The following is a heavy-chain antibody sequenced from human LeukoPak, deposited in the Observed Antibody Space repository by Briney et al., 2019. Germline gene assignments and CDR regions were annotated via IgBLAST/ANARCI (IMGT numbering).Heavy chain of an antibody. CDR2: IYYSGST. CDR1: GGSISSYY. V-gene: IGHV4-59*08. Sequence: ASETLSLTCTVSGGSISSYYWSWIRQPPGKGLEWIGYIYYSGSTNYNPSLKSRVTISVDTSKNHFSLKLSSGTAADTAVYYCARAFGYGMDVWGQGTTVTVFS. D-gene: IGHD3-10*01. CDR3: ARAFGYGMDV. J-gene: IGHJ6*02.